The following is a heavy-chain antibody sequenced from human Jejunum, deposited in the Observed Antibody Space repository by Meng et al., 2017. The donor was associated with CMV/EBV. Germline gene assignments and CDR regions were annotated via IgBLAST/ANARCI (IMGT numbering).Heavy chain of an antibody. Sequence: SGRSLTTPNDSLFWTRLPPGKGLEWIGLVEDGGTTRYKPSLVSRVSISVDTSKNQFFLTLNSVTAADTAIYYCARGGWGNWNFEHWGQGKLVTVSS. D-gene: IGHD3-16*01. J-gene: IGHJ4*02. V-gene: IGHV4-61*01. CDR1: GRSLTTPNDS. CDR2: VEDGGTT. CDR3: ARGGWGNWNFEH.